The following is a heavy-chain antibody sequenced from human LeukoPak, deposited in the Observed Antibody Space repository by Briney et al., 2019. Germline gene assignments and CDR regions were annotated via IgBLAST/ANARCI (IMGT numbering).Heavy chain of an antibody. D-gene: IGHD3-22*01. CDR3: ARVYESGFDY. V-gene: IGHV3-53*01. Sequence: GGSLRLSCAASGFTFSNYWMTWVRQAPGKGLEWVSVIYTGGQTYYADSVKGRFIISVDISKNTLFLQMSSLRAEDTAMYYCARVYESGFDYWGQGAQVTVSS. CDR2: IYTGGQT. J-gene: IGHJ4*02. CDR1: GFTFSNYW.